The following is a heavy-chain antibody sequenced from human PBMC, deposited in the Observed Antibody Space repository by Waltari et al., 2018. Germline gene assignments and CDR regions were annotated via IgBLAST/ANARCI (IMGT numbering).Heavy chain of an antibody. V-gene: IGHV3-23*01. D-gene: IGHD1-26*01. CDR2: ISGSGDGT. CDR3: AKVYSGSYLDY. CDR1: GFTFSNYA. J-gene: IGHJ4*02. Sequence: EVQLLESGGGLVQPGGSLRLSCAASGFTFSNYAMSWVRQAPGKGREWVSGISGSGDGTYHGDSVKGRFTISRDNSKNTLDLQMNSLRVEDTAIYFCAKVYSGSYLDYWGQGTLVTVSS.